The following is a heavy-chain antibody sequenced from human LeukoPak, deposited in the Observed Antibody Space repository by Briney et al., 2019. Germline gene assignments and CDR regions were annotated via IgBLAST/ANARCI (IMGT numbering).Heavy chain of an antibody. CDR3: ARLGNIAAAGRGLADYYYYMDV. D-gene: IGHD6-13*01. CDR1: GYTFTGYY. J-gene: IGHJ6*03. V-gene: IGHV1-2*02. CDR2: INPNSGGT. Sequence: ASVKVSCKASGYTFTGYYMHWVRQAPGQGLEWMGWINPNSGGTNYAQKFQGRVTMTRDTSISTAYMELSRLRSDDTAVYCCARLGNIAAAGRGLADYYYYMDVWGKGTTVTVSS.